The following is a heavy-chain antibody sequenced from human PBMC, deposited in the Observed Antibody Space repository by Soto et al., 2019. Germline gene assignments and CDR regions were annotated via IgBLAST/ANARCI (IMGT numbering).Heavy chain of an antibody. V-gene: IGHV3-23*01. Sequence: GGSLRLSCAASGFSFSSYVMSWVRQAPGKGLEWVSAMSGSGGSTYYPDSVKGRFTISRDNSENTLYLQMNSLRAEDTAVYYCAKASGSSWPYYFDSWGQGTLVTVPQ. J-gene: IGHJ4*02. CDR2: MSGSGGST. CDR1: GFSFSSYV. D-gene: IGHD6-13*01. CDR3: AKASGSSWPYYFDS.